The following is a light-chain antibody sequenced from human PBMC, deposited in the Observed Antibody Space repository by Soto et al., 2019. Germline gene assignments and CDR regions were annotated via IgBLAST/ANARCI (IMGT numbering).Light chain of an antibody. Sequence: QSALTQPASVSGSPGQSITISCTGTNSDIGGYNYVSWYQQHPGKAPKLMIFDVTNRPSGVSNRFSGSKSGSTALLTISGLQAEDEADYYCSSYTSSSTVLFGGGTKVTVL. CDR3: SSYTSSSTVL. CDR1: NSDIGGYNY. V-gene: IGLV2-14*03. J-gene: IGLJ3*02. CDR2: DVT.